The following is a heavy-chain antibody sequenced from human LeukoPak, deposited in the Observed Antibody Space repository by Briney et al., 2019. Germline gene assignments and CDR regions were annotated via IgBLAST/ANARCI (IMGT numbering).Heavy chain of an antibody. D-gene: IGHD4-17*01. CDR2: INPSGGST. CDR3: ARDHGDYGTGLGNYYYMDV. CDR1: GYTFTSYY. J-gene: IGHJ6*03. Sequence: ASVKVSCKASGYTFTSYYMHWVRQAPGQGLEWMGIINPSGGSTSYAQKFQGRVTMTRDMSTSTVYMELSSLRSEDTAVYYCARDHGDYGTGLGNYYYMDVWGKGTTVTVSS. V-gene: IGHV1-46*01.